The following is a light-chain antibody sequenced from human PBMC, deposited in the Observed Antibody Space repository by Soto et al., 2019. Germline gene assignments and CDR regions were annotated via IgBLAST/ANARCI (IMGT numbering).Light chain of an antibody. J-gene: IGKJ1*01. CDR1: QSISSW. Sequence: DIQLTQSPSLSVSVGDRVTITCRASQSISSWLAWYQQKPGKAPKLLIYQASRLESGVPSRFRGSGSGTEFTLTISSLRPDDFATYYCQQYNSNSRTFGQGTKVDIK. CDR2: QAS. CDR3: QQYNSNSRT. V-gene: IGKV1-5*03.